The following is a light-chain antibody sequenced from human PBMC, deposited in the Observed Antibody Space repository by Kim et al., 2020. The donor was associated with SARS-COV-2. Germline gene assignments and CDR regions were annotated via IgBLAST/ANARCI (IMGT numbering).Light chain of an antibody. CDR3: QQRSNWPST. CDR1: QSVSSY. CDR2: DAS. Sequence: EIVLTQSPATLSLSPWERATLSCRASQSVSSYLAWYQQKPGQAPRLLIYDASNRATGIPARFSGSGSGTDFTLTISSLEPEDFAVYYCQQRSNWPSTFGQGTQLEIK. J-gene: IGKJ5*01. V-gene: IGKV3-11*01.